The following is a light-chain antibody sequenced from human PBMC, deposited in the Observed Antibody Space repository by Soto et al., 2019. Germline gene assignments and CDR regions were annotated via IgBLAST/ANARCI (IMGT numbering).Light chain of an antibody. J-gene: IGKJ2*01. CDR1: QRILSSSNNKYY. Sequence: DIVMTQSPDSLSVSLGARATINCKSSQRILSSSNNKYYLAWYQQRPGQPPKLLISWASTRESGVPDRFSGSGSGTDFTLTITSLQAEDVAVYYCHQYYSTPRTFGQGNKLEIK. V-gene: IGKV4-1*01. CDR2: WAS. CDR3: HQYYSTPRT.